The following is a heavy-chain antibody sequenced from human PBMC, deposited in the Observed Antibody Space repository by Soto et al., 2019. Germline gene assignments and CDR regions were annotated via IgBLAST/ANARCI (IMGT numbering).Heavy chain of an antibody. Sequence: SETLSLTCTVSGGSISSYYWSWIRQPPGKGLEWIGYIYYSGSTNYNPSLKSRVTISVDTSKNQFSLKLSSVTAADTAVYYCASMFGDYVSYWGQGTLVTVSS. V-gene: IGHV4-59*08. D-gene: IGHD4-17*01. J-gene: IGHJ4*02. CDR1: GGSISSYY. CDR2: IYYSGST. CDR3: ASMFGDYVSY.